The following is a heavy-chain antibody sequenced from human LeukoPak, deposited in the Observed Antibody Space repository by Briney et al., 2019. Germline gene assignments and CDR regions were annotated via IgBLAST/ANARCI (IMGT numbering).Heavy chain of an antibody. V-gene: IGHV1-69*13. Sequence: SVKVSCKASGGTFSSYAISWVRQAPGQGLEWTGGIIPVFGTANYAQKFQGRVTITADESTSTAYMGLSSLRSEDTAVYYCARTSREMTTSTGYFDYWGQGTLVTVSS. CDR3: ARTSREMTTSTGYFDY. CDR1: GGTFSSYA. J-gene: IGHJ4*02. D-gene: IGHD5-24*01. CDR2: IIPVFGTA.